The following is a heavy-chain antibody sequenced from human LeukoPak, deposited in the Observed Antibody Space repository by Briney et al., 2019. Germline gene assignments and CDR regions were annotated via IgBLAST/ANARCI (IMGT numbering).Heavy chain of an antibody. CDR1: GFTFSGYS. J-gene: IGHJ4*02. CDR3: ARGLAVAGAIIDY. Sequence: PGGSLRLSCAASGFTFSGYSMNWVRQAPGKGLEWVSSISSSSSYIYYADSVKGRFTISRDNAKNSLYLQMNSLRAEDTAVYYCARGLAVAGAIIDYWGQGTLVTVSS. CDR2: ISSSSSYI. D-gene: IGHD6-19*01. V-gene: IGHV3-21*01.